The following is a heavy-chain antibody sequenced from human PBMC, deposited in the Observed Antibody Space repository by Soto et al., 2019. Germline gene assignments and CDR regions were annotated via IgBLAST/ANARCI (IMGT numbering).Heavy chain of an antibody. J-gene: IGHJ6*02. Sequence: SGGSLRLSCAASGFTFSSYAMHWVRQAPGTGLEWVAVISYDGSNKYYADSVKGRFTISRDNSKNTLYLQMNSLRAEDTAVYYCARDRWFFVYQQVKLNYYGMDVWGQGTTVTVSS. D-gene: IGHD2-15*01. V-gene: IGHV3-30-3*01. CDR1: GFTFSSYA. CDR2: ISYDGSNK. CDR3: ARDRWFFVYQQVKLNYYGMDV.